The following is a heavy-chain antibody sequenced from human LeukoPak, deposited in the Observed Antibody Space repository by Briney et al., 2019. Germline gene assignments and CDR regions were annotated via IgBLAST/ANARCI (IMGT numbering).Heavy chain of an antibody. CDR3: ARGIAAAGTGGGGNWFDP. Sequence: ASVKVSCKVSGYTFTSYYMHWVRQAPGQGLEWMGIINPSGGSTSYAQKFQGRVTMTRDTSTSTVYMELSSLRSEDTAVYYCARGIAAAGTGGGGNWFDPWGQGTLVTVSS. CDR2: INPSGGST. J-gene: IGHJ5*02. D-gene: IGHD6-13*01. CDR1: GYTFTSYY. V-gene: IGHV1-46*01.